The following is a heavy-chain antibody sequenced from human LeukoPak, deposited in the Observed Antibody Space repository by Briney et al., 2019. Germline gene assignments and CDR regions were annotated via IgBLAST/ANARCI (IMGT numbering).Heavy chain of an antibody. CDR3: ARASQRAFDI. Sequence: GGSLRLSCAASGFTFSSYEMNWVRQAPGKGLEWFSYISGSGTTIYYADSVKGRFTISRDNAKNSLSLQMNSLRAEDTAVYYCARASQRAFDIWGQGTMVTVSP. V-gene: IGHV3-48*03. J-gene: IGHJ3*02. CDR2: ISGSGTTI. CDR1: GFTFSSYE.